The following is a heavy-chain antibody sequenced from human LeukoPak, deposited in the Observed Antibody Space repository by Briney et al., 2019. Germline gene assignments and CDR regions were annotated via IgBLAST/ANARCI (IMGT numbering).Heavy chain of an antibody. J-gene: IGHJ4*02. CDR3: AKAGCSSTSCYAYYFDY. D-gene: IGHD2-2*01. CDR2: ISGSGGST. CDR1: GFTFSSYA. V-gene: IGHV3-23*01. Sequence: GGSLRLSCAASGFTFSSYAMSWVRQAPGKGLEWVSAISGSGGSTYYADSVKGRFTISRDSSKNALYLQMNSLRAEDTAVYYCAKAGCSSTSCYAYYFDYWGQGTLVTVSS.